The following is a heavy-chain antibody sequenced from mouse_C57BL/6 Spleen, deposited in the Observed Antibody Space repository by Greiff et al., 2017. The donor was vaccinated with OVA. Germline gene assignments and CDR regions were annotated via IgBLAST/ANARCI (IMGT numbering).Heavy chain of an antibody. CDR3: ARHGNYEDYYAMDY. J-gene: IGHJ4*01. CDR2: IWTGGGT. CDR1: GFSLTSYA. V-gene: IGHV2-9-1*01. Sequence: VQLQQSGPGLVAPSQSLSITCTVSGFSLTSYAISWVRQPPGKGLEWLGVIWTGGGTNYNSALKSRLSISKDNSKSQVFLKMNSLQTDDTARYYCARHGNYEDYYAMDYWGQGTSVTVSS. D-gene: IGHD2-1*01.